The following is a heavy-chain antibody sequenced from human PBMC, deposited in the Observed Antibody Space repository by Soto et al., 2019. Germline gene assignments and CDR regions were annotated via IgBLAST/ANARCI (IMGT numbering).Heavy chain of an antibody. CDR3: ARGGSSSGFDY. Sequence: SETLSLTCTVSGGYISSYYWSWIRQPAGKGLEWIGRIYSNGNTNYNPSLKIRVTMSIDTSKNQFSLKLTSVTAADTAVYYCARGGSSSGFDYWGQGTLVTVSS. CDR1: GGYISSYY. J-gene: IGHJ4*02. D-gene: IGHD6-6*01. V-gene: IGHV4-4*07. CDR2: IYSNGNT.